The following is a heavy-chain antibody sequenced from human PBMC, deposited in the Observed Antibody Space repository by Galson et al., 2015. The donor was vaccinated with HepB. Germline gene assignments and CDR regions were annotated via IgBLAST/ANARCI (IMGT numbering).Heavy chain of an antibody. V-gene: IGHV3-66*01. Sequence: SLRLSCAASGFTFSSYSMSWVRQAPGKGLEWVSAIYSGGGTYYADSVKGRFTISRDNSNNTLYLQMSSLRADDTAVYYCARGSYYDFWSGYYFDYWGQGTLVTVSS. CDR3: ARGSYYDFWSGYYFDY. D-gene: IGHD3-3*01. J-gene: IGHJ4*02. CDR1: GFTFSSYS. CDR2: IYSGGGT.